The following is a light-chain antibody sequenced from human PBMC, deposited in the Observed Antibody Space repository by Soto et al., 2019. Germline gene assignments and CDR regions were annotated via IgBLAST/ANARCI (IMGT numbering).Light chain of an antibody. CDR2: GAS. CDR1: QSVSSSY. CDR3: HQYGSSPLVT. V-gene: IGKV3-20*01. Sequence: EIVLTQSPGTLSLSPGERATLSCRASQSVSSSYLAWYQQKPGQAPRLLIYGASSRATGIPDRFSGSGSGTDFTLTISRLEPEDFAVYYCHQYGSSPLVTFGGGTKVEIK. J-gene: IGKJ4*01.